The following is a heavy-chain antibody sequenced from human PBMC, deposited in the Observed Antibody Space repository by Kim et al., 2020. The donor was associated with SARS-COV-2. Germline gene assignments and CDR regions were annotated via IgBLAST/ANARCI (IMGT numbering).Heavy chain of an antibody. J-gene: IGHJ5*02. CDR1: GFTFSSYG. CDR3: AKDPGYSGYGNWFDP. Sequence: GGSLRLSCAASGFTFSSYGMHWVRQAPGKGLEWVAVISYDGSNKYYADSVKGRFTISRDNSKNTLYLQMNSLRAEDTAVYYCAKDPGYSGYGNWFDPWGQGTLVTVSS. V-gene: IGHV3-30*18. CDR2: ISYDGSNK. D-gene: IGHD5-12*01.